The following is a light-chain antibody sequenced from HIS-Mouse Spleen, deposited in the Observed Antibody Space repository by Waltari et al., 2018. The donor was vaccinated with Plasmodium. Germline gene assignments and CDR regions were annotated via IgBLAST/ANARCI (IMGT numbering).Light chain of an antibody. V-gene: IGKV1-17*03. J-gene: IGKJ2*01. CDR1: QGISNY. CDR3: LQHNSYPMYT. Sequence: IWMTQSPSLLSASTGDRVTITCRASQGISNYLAWFQQKPGKVPKRLIYAASSLQSGVPSRFSGSGSGTEFTLTISSLQPEDFATYYCLQHNSYPMYTFGQGTKLEIK. CDR2: AAS.